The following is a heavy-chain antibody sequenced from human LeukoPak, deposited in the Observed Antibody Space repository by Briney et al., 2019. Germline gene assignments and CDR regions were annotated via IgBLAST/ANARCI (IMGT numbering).Heavy chain of an antibody. D-gene: IGHD1/OR15-1a*01. Sequence: GGSLRLSCAASAFTFSDYNMNWVRQAPGKGLEWVSYINTSSCYTYYADSLKGRFTISRDNAKNSLYLQMNSLRAEDTAVYYCACEKEDGVSNNHGLWVRGTMATVS. CDR3: ACEKEDGVSNNHGL. J-gene: IGHJ3*01. V-gene: IGHV3-11*05. CDR2: INTSSCYT. CDR1: AFTFSDYN.